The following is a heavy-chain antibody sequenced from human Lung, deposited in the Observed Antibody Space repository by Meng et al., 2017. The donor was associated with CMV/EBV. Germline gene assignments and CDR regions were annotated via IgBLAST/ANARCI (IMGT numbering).Heavy chain of an antibody. V-gene: IGHV3-13*01. CDR3: ARGVRSNSMIVESYYFDS. Sequence: SCAASGFTFSTYAMSWVRQRAGKGLEWVSSIGAPADTHYPDSVKGRFTISREDAKNSLYLQLNSLRAEDTAVYYCARGVRSNSMIVESYYFDSWGQGTXVTCSS. CDR1: GFTFSTYA. J-gene: IGHJ4*02. CDR2: IGAPADT. D-gene: IGHD3-22*01.